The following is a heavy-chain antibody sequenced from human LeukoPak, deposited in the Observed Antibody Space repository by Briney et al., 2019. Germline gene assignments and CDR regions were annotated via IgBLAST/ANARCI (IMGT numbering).Heavy chain of an antibody. J-gene: IGHJ4*02. V-gene: IGHV3-11*01. Sequence: GGSLRLSCAASGFTFNDYDMNWIRQAPGKGLEWVSYIRSSGSNMAYIDSVKGRFTISRDNAKNSLCLQMNSLRVEDTAVYYCARERGQLWLRALDYWGQGTLVTVSS. CDR1: GFTFNDYD. D-gene: IGHD5-18*01. CDR3: ARERGQLWLRALDY. CDR2: IRSSGSNM.